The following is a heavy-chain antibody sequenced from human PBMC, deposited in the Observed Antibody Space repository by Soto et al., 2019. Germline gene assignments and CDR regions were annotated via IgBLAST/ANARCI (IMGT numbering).Heavy chain of an antibody. CDR1: GYSFSNYG. V-gene: IGHV1-18*01. D-gene: IGHD1-26*01. J-gene: IGHJ4*02. CDR3: GRERQWEPVPY. Sequence: GASVKVSCKASGYSFSNYGITWARQAPGQGLEWMGWISGYNSNTNYAQKFEGRVRMTKDTTRSTAYLEVRSLRFDDTAVYYCGRERQWEPVPYWGQGTPVTVSS. CDR2: ISGYNSNT.